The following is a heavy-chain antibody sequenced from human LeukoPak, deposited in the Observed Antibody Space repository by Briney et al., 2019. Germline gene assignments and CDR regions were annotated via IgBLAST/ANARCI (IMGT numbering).Heavy chain of an antibody. CDR2: INSDASST. Sequence: GGSLRLSCAASGFTFSSYWMHWVRQAPGKGLVWVSRINSDASSTSYADSVKGRFTISRDNAETSLYLQMNSLRAEDTAVYYCASAGSGYLDFWGQGTLVTVSS. CDR3: ASAGSGYLDF. J-gene: IGHJ4*02. D-gene: IGHD3-10*01. CDR1: GFTFSSYW. V-gene: IGHV3-74*01.